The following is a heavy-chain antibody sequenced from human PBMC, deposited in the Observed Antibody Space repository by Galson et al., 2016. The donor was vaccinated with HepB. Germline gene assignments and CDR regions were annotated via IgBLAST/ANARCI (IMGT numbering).Heavy chain of an antibody. J-gene: IGHJ4*02. D-gene: IGHD1-7*01. CDR1: GGSISSYY. Sequence: LSLTCTVSGGSISSYYWNWIRQSPGKGLEWIGYIYYSGSTNYNPSLKSRVTISVDTSKNQFSLKLSSVTAADTAVYYCARGVDWNYELDNWGQGIPVTVSA. CDR2: IYYSGST. V-gene: IGHV4-59*01. CDR3: ARGVDWNYELDN.